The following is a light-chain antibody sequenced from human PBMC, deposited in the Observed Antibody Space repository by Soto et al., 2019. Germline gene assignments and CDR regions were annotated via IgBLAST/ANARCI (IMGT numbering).Light chain of an antibody. J-gene: IGKJ2*01. Sequence: IQMTQSPSSLSTSVGDRVTITCRSNQSIVNYLNWYQHKPGRAPKLLISGASTLQNAVPSRFSGSGSGTDFVLTINTLQAEDFATYYCQQSFRTPPSFGQGTKLEIK. CDR3: QQSFRTPPS. CDR2: GAS. V-gene: IGKV1-39*01. CDR1: QSIVNY.